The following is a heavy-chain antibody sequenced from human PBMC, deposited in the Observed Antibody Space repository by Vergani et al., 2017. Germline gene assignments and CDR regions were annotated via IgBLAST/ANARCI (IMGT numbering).Heavy chain of an antibody. CDR2: IVVGSGNT. Sequence: QLVQSGAEVKTPGASVKVSCKASGFTLTRSAVQWVRQARGQRLEWIGWIVVGSGNTNYAQKFQERVTITRDMSTSTAYMELSSLRSEDTAVYYCAADNDFWSGHYAFDIWGQGTMVTVSS. CDR1: GFTLTRSA. CDR3: AADNDFWSGHYAFDI. J-gene: IGHJ3*02. V-gene: IGHV1-58*01. D-gene: IGHD3-3*01.